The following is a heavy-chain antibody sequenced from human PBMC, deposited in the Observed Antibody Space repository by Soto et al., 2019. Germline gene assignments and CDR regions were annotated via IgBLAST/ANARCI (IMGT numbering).Heavy chain of an antibody. CDR3: ARRVKYSSSSGGIDY. Sequence: SETLSLTCTVSGGSISSSSYHWGWIRQSPGKGLEWIGSIYYSGSTYYNPSLKSRVTISVDTSKNQFSLKLSSVTAADTAVYYCARRVKYSSSSGGIDYWGQGTLVTVSS. J-gene: IGHJ4*02. D-gene: IGHD6-6*01. CDR1: GGSISSSSYH. V-gene: IGHV4-39*01. CDR2: IYYSGST.